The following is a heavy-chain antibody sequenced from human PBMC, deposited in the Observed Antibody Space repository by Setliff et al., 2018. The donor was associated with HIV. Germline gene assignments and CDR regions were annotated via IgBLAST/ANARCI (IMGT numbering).Heavy chain of an antibody. D-gene: IGHD2-15*01. V-gene: IGHV1-69*06. CDR2: IIPIFGTA. J-gene: IGHJ4*02. Sequence: SVKVSCKASGGTFSSYAISWVRQAPGQGLEWMGRIIPIFGTANYAQKFQGRVTITADRSTSTAYMELSSLRSEDTAVYYCAKSAYCSGGSCYSGAFDYWGQGTLVTVSS. CDR3: AKSAYCSGGSCYSGAFDY. CDR1: GGTFSSYA.